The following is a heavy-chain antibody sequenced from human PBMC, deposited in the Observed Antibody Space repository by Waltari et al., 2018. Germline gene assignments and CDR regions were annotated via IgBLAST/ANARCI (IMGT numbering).Heavy chain of an antibody. CDR3: VRDQLPTDSSGYSADYFDR. D-gene: IGHD3-22*01. J-gene: IGHJ4*02. CDR1: GYSIRSGYH. CDR2: IHHSGST. Sequence: QVHLQESGPGPVNPSETLSRTCAVSGYSIRSGYHWGWIRRTPGKGLEWIGSIHHSGSTYYSSSLKSRVTLSIDTSENRFSLKLSSVTAADTAIYYCVRDQLPTDSSGYSADYFDRWGQGTLVTVSS. V-gene: IGHV4-38-2*02.